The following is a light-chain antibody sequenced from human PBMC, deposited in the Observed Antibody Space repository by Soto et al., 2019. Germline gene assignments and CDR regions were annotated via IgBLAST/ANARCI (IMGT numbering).Light chain of an antibody. V-gene: IGLV3-21*02. CDR1: TIGGKS. J-gene: IGLJ3*02. CDR3: QVWDVTSDHVV. Sequence: SYELTQPPSVSVPPGQTARLTCGGNTIGGKSVYWYQQRPGQAPVLVVYDDTDRPSGIPERFSGSNSGNSATLTISRVEAGDEADYYCQVWDVTSDHVVFGGGTQLTVL. CDR2: DDT.